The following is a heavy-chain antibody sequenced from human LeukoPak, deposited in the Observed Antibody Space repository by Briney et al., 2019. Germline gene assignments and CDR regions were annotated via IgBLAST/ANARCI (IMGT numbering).Heavy chain of an antibody. CDR1: GGSISSYY. CDR2: IYYSGST. V-gene: IGHV4-59*01. Sequence: PSETLSLTCTVSGGSISSYYWSWIRQPPGKGLEWIGYIYYSGSTNYNPSLKSRVTISVGTSKNQFSLKLSSVTAADTAVYYCARAFSQYSPGWFDPWGQGTLVTVSS. J-gene: IGHJ5*02. CDR3: ARAFSQYSPGWFDP. D-gene: IGHD5-12*01.